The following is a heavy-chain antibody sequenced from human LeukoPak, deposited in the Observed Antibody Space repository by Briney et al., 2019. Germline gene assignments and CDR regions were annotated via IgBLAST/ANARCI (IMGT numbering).Heavy chain of an antibody. CDR1: GFTFRNYA. V-gene: IGHV3-30*04. CDR3: ARDLGEVDY. D-gene: IGHD2-21*01. Sequence: LGGSLRLSCAASGFTFRNYAIHWVRQAPGKGLEWVALISYDGSNEYYADSVKGRFTISRDNSKNTLYLQINSLRVEDTAVYYCARDLGEVDYWGRGTLVTVSS. CDR2: ISYDGSNE. J-gene: IGHJ4*02.